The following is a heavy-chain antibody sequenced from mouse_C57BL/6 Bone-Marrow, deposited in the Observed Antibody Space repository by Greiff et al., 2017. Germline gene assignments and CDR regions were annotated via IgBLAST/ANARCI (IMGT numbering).Heavy chain of an antibody. CDR2: ISYDGSN. Sequence: DVQLQESGPGLVKPSQSLSLTCSVTGYSITSGYYWNWIRQFPGNKLEWMGYISYDGSNNYNPSLKNRLSITRDTSKNQFFLKLNSVTTEDTATYYCASLYLFAYWGQGTLVTVSA. V-gene: IGHV3-6*01. J-gene: IGHJ3*01. CDR3: ASLYLFAY. D-gene: IGHD5-5*01. CDR1: GYSITSGYY.